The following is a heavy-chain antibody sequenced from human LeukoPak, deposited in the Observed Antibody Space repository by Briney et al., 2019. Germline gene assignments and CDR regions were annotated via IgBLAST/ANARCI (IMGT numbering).Heavy chain of an antibody. J-gene: IGHJ4*02. V-gene: IGHV4-38-2*02. Sequence: KPSETLSLTCTVSGYSISSGYYWGWIRQPPGKGLEWIGNMYHSGSTYYNLSLKSRVTISVDTSKIQFSRELRSASAADTAGYYCARVTVGYFDYWGQGTLVTVSS. CDR3: ARVTVGYFDY. D-gene: IGHD4-17*01. CDR2: MYHSGST. CDR1: GYSISSGYY.